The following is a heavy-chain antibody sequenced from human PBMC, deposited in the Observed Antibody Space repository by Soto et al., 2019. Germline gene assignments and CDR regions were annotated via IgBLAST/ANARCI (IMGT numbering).Heavy chain of an antibody. D-gene: IGHD2-8*01. Sequence: QVQLQQWGAGLLKPSETLSLTCAVYGGSFGFYYWSWIRQYAGRGLEWIGEINHSGRANYNPSLKCRVTISLETSNNQFSLTLNAVTAADTAIYYCARGKMVEATYYKYHYMEVWGKGTTVTVSS. J-gene: IGHJ6*03. V-gene: IGHV4-34*01. CDR2: INHSGRA. CDR3: ARGKMVEATYYKYHYMEV. CDR1: GGSFGFYY.